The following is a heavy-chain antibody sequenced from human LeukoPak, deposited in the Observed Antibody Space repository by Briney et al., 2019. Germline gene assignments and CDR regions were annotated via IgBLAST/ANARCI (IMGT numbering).Heavy chain of an antibody. J-gene: IGHJ4*02. V-gene: IGHV3-11*06. CDR2: ISSSGSYT. D-gene: IGHD3-3*01. CDR3: ARSSGYLLPFDY. CDR1: GFTFSDYY. Sequence: GGSLRLSCAASGFTFSDYYMSWIRQAPGKGLEWVSYISSSGSYTNYADSVKGRFTISRDNAKNSLYLQMNSLRAEDTAVYYCARSSGYLLPFDYWGQGTLVTVSS.